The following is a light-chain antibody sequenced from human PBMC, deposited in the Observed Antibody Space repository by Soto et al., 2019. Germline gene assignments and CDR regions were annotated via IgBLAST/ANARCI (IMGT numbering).Light chain of an antibody. CDR1: QSIHTS. V-gene: IGKV3-11*01. CDR2: DST. CDR3: QQRINSIT. J-gene: IGKJ5*01. Sequence: VLTQSPATLSLSPGERVTLSCRASQSIHTSLAWYQQKSGKPPRLVIYDSTLRANGVPARFSGSGSGTDFTLTISSLDPEDFAVYYCQQRINSITFGQGTRLEIK.